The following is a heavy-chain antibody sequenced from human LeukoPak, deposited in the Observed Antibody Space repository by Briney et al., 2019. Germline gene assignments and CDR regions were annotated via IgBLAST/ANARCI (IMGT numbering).Heavy chain of an antibody. V-gene: IGHV3-74*01. D-gene: IGHD6-19*01. CDR1: GFTFSSYW. CDR2: INSDGSST. CDR3: ARDIAVAGPNWFDP. Sequence: QPGGSLRLSCAASGFTFSSYWMHWVRQAPGKGLVWVSRINSDGSSTSYADSVKGRFTISRDSAKNTLYLQMNSLRAEDTAVYYCARDIAVAGPNWFDPWGQGTLVTVSS. J-gene: IGHJ5*02.